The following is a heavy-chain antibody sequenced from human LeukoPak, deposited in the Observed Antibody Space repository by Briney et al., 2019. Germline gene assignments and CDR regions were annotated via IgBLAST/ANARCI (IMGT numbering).Heavy chain of an antibody. V-gene: IGHV4-39*07. CDR2: IYYSGST. D-gene: IGHD3-9*01. CDR3: ARGDRQGYYNLPNFDY. CDR1: GGSISSSSYY. J-gene: IGHJ4*02. Sequence: SETLSLTCTVSGGSISSSSYYWGWIRQPPGKGLEWIGSIYYSGSTYHNPSLKSRVTISLDTSKNQFSLKLSSATAADTAVYYCARGDRQGYYNLPNFDYWGQGTLVTVSS.